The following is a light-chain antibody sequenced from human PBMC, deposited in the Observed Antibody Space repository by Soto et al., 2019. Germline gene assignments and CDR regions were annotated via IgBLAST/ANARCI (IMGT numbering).Light chain of an antibody. CDR2: GAS. Sequence: EIVLTQSPGTLSLSPGERATLSCRASQSVSSSYLAWYQQKPGQTPRLLIYGASTRAAGLPDRFSGSGSGTDFPLTISRLEPEYFAVYYCQQYGRSLTFGGGTKVEIK. V-gene: IGKV3-20*01. CDR1: QSVSSSY. J-gene: IGKJ4*02. CDR3: QQYGRSLT.